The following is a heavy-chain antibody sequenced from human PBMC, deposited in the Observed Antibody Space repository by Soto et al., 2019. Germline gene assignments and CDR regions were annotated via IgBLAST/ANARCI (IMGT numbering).Heavy chain of an antibody. Sequence: GGSLRLSCAASGFTFRAYALHWVRRTPGKGLEWVAVISYDEVAKYYADSVKGRFTISRDNSKNTLYLQMNNLGTEDTAVYYCARDLSYYDSSGNVFDIWGQGTKVTVSS. CDR2: ISYDEVAK. D-gene: IGHD3-22*01. J-gene: IGHJ3*02. CDR3: ARDLSYYDSSGNVFDI. V-gene: IGHV3-30-3*01. CDR1: GFTFRAYA.